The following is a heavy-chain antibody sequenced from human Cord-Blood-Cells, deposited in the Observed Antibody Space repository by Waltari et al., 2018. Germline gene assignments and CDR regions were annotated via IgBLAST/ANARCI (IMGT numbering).Heavy chain of an antibody. V-gene: IGHV1-69*01. CDR2: IIPILGTA. Sequence: QVQLVQSGAAVKKPGYSVKVSCKASGGTFSRYAISRVGQAPGQGLEWMGGIIPILGTANYAQKFQGRVTITADESTSTAYMELSSLRSEDTAVYYCARFMNEYSSSSWFDPWGQGTLVTVSS. CDR1: GGTFSRYA. D-gene: IGHD6-6*01. CDR3: ARFMNEYSSSSWFDP. J-gene: IGHJ5*02.